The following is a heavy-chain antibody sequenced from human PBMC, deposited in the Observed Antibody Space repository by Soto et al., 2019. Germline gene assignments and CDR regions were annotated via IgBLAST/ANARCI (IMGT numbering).Heavy chain of an antibody. J-gene: IGHJ4*02. D-gene: IGHD3-22*01. CDR2: IYWDDDK. V-gene: IGHV2-5*02. Sequence: QITLKESGLTLVKPTQTLTLTCTFSGFSLSTSGVGVGWIRQPPGKALEWLALIYWDDDKRYSPSLKSRLTNTKDTSKNQVVLTMTNMDPVDTATYYCAHRRGDYYDSSGYYGYWGQGTLVTVSS. CDR3: AHRRGDYYDSSGYYGY. CDR1: GFSLSTSGVG.